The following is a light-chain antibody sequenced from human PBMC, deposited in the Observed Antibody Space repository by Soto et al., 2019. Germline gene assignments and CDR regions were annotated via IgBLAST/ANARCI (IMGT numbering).Light chain of an antibody. CDR3: QQYNNFWT. CDR2: DGS. V-gene: IGKV1-5*01. Sequence: DIQMTQFPSALSASVGDRVTITCRASQSISSWLAWYQQKPGKAPRLLIYDGSHLERGVPSRFSGSGSGTEFTLTISDLQPDDLATYYCQQYNNFWTFGPGTKVEI. CDR1: QSISSW. J-gene: IGKJ1*01.